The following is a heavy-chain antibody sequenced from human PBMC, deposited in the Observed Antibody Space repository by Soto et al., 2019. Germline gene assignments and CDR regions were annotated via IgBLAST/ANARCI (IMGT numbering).Heavy chain of an antibody. D-gene: IGHD2-21*01. CDR1: GGTFSDFT. V-gene: IGHV1-69*01. J-gene: IGHJ6*02. CDR2: IIPILEAT. CDR3: ATSYCGNECQPNRAFYYFGWDV. Sequence: QVQLVQSGAEVRKPGSSVKVSCRASGGTFSDFTVTWVRQAPGQGLEWMGGIIPILEATKYAQTFQDRATFTAAESTGTVFMELSSLGSEDTAVYFCATSYCGNECQPNRAFYYFGWDVWGQGTTVTVSS.